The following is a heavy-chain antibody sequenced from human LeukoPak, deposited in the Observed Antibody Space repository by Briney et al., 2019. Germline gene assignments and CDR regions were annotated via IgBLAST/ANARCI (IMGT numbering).Heavy chain of an antibody. CDR2: ISSSSSYI. D-gene: IGHD2-15*01. J-gene: IGHJ6*03. V-gene: IGHV3-21*01. Sequence: KSGGSLRLPCAASGFTFSSYSMNWVRQAPGKGLEWVSSISSSSSYIYYADSVKGRFTISRDNAKNSLYLQMNSLRAEDTAVYYCARAGYCSGGSCYPNYYYYYMDVWGKGTTVTVSS. CDR1: GFTFSSYS. CDR3: ARAGYCSGGSCYPNYYYYYMDV.